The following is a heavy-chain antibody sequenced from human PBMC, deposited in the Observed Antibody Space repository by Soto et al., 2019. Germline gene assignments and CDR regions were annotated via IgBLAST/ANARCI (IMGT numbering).Heavy chain of an antibody. V-gene: IGHV3-30*03. CDR1: GFTFNSYG. Sequence: QVQLVESGGGVVQPGRSLRVSCAASGFTFNSYGMHWVRQAPGKGLEWVAVISYEGSNKYYADSVKGRFTISRDNSKNPLSLQMNSLRGEDTAVYYCASGGDYLAFWGQGTLVTVSS. D-gene: IGHD3-16*01. J-gene: IGHJ4*02. CDR3: ASGGDYLAF. CDR2: ISYEGSNK.